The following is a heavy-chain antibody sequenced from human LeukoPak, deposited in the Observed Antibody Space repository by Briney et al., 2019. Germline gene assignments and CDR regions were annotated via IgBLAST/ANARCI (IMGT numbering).Heavy chain of an antibody. J-gene: IGHJ4*02. V-gene: IGHV4-34*01. CDR1: GGSFSGYY. CDR3: ARAVTSSFDY. D-gene: IGHD5-18*01. CDR2: INHSGST. Sequence: PSETLSLTCAVYGGSFSGYYWSWIRQPPGKGLEWNGEINHSGSTNYNPSLKSRVTISVDTSKNQFSLKLSSVTAADTAVYYCARAVTSSFDYWGQGTLVTVSS.